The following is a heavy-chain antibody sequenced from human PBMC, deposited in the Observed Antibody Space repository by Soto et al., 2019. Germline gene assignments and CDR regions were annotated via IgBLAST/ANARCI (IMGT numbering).Heavy chain of an antibody. D-gene: IGHD6-19*01. J-gene: IGHJ6*02. V-gene: IGHV3-30*18. CDR3: VKDGSSGWPYFYDMDV. Sequence: LRLSCAASGFTFSSYGMHWVRQAPGKGLEWVAVISYDGSNKYYADSVKGRFTISRDNSKNTLYLQMSSLRAEDTAVYYCVKDGSSGWPYFYDMDVWGQGTTVTV. CDR2: ISYDGSNK. CDR1: GFTFSSYG.